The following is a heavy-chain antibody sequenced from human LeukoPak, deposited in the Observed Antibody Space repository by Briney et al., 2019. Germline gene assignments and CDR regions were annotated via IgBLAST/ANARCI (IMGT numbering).Heavy chain of an antibody. J-gene: IGHJ4*02. CDR1: GFTFSGYW. CDR2: IYGDGGTA. V-gene: IGHV3-74*01. D-gene: IGHD1-26*01. Sequence: GGSLRLSCATSGFTFSGYWMHWVRQAPGKGLVWVSLIYGDGGTAYYADSVEGRFTISRDNAKNTLYLQMDSLRVDDTAVYYCVRDGRGTKPLDYWDQGTLVTVSS. CDR3: VRDGRGTKPLDY.